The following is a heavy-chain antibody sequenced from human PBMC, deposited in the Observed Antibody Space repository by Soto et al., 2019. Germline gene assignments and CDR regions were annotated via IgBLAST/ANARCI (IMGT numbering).Heavy chain of an antibody. J-gene: IGHJ6*02. CDR1: GGSISSGDYY. Sequence: PSETLSLTCTVSGGSISSGDYYWSWIRQPPGKGLEWIGYIYYSGSTNYNPSLKSRVTISVDKSKNQFSLKLSSVTAADTAVYYCARSLFTIFGVVPTTPYYYGMDVWGQGTTVTVS. V-gene: IGHV4-30-4*01. CDR2: IYYSGST. CDR3: ARSLFTIFGVVPTTPYYYGMDV. D-gene: IGHD3-3*01.